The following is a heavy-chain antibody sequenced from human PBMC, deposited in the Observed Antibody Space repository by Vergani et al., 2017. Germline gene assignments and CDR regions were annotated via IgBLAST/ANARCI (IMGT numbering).Heavy chain of an antibody. J-gene: IGHJ4*02. D-gene: IGHD2-2*01. Sequence: QVQLVQSGAEVKKPGASVKVSCQASGYTFTDYFMHWVRQAPGQGLEWMGWINPNSGGTNYAQKFQGRVTMTRDTSISTAYMELSNLRSDDTAVYYCARVGTSSSRDYFDYWGQGTLVTVSS. CDR2: INPNSGGT. CDR1: GYTFTDYF. V-gene: IGHV1-2*02. CDR3: ARVGTSSSRDYFDY.